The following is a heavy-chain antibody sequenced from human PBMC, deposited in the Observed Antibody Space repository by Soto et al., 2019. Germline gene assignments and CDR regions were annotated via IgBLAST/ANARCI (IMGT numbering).Heavy chain of an antibody. V-gene: IGHV4-59*01. Sequence: SETLSLTCTVSGGSISSYYWSWIRQPPGKGLEWIGYIYYSGSTNYNPSLKSRVTISVDTSKNQFSLKLSSVTAADTAVYYCARGRGYYYDSSGYPNWFDPWGQGTLVTVSS. CDR1: GGSISSYY. CDR3: ARGRGYYYDSSGYPNWFDP. D-gene: IGHD3-22*01. J-gene: IGHJ5*02. CDR2: IYYSGST.